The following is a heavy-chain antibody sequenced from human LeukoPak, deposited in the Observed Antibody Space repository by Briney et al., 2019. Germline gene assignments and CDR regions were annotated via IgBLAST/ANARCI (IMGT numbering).Heavy chain of an antibody. CDR3: ARGVVAAPDY. CDR1: GGSISSSSYY. D-gene: IGHD2-15*01. Sequence: PSETLSLTCTVSGGSISSSSYYWGWIRQPPGKGLEWIGSMYYSGSTYYNPSLKSRVTISVDTSKNQFSLKMSSVTAADTAVYYCARGVVAAPDYWGQGTLVTVSS. J-gene: IGHJ4*02. V-gene: IGHV4-39*07. CDR2: MYYSGST.